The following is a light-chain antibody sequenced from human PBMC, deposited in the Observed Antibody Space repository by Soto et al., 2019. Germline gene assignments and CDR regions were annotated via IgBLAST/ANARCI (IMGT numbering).Light chain of an antibody. CDR1: SSDVGGYNY. CDR3: CSYAASNTFV. CDR2: DVS. V-gene: IGLV2-11*01. J-gene: IGLJ1*01. Sequence: QSALTQPRSVSGSPGQSVTISCTGTSSDVGGYNYVSWYQQYSGKAPKVMIYDVSKRPSGVPDRFSGSKSGNTASLTISGLQAEDDADYYGCSYAASNTFVFGTGTKLPVL.